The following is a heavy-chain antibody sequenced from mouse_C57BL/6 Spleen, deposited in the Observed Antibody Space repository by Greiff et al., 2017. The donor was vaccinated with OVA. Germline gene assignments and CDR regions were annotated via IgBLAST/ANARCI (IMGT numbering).Heavy chain of an antibody. Sequence: QVQLQQSGAELVKPGASVKISCKASGYAFSSYWMNWVKQRPGKGLEWIGQIYPGDGDTNYNGKFKGKATLTADKSSSTAYMQLSSLTSEDSAVYFWARDDGYYVGNYFDDWGQGTTLTVSS. CDR3: ARDDGYYVGNYFDD. V-gene: IGHV1-80*01. CDR2: IYPGDGDT. J-gene: IGHJ2*01. CDR1: GYAFSSYW. D-gene: IGHD2-3*01.